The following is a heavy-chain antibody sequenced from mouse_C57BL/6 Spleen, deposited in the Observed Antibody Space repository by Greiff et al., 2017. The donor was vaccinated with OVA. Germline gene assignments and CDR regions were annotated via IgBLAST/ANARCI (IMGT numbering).Heavy chain of an antibody. CDR3: ARDSRDY. CDR1: GYTFTSYW. CDR2: IDPSDSYT. V-gene: IGHV1-50*01. Sequence: QVQLQQSGAELVKPGASVKLSCKASGYTFTSYWMQWVKQRPGQGLEWIGEIDPSDSYTNYNQKFKGKATLTVDTSSSTAYMQLSSLTSEYSAVYYCARDSRDYWGQGTTLTVSS. J-gene: IGHJ2*01. D-gene: IGHD1-1*01.